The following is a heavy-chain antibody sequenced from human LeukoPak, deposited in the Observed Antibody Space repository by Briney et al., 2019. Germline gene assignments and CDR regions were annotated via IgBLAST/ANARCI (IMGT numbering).Heavy chain of an antibody. CDR2: IYTSGST. J-gene: IGHJ5*02. CDR3: ARYGNTAMVT. V-gene: IGHV4-61*02. Sequence: PSQTLSLTCTVSGGSISSGSYYWSWIRQPAGKGLEWIGRIYTSGSTNYNPSLKSRVTISVDTSKNQFSLKLSSVTAADTAVYYCARYGNTAMVTWGQGILVTVSS. D-gene: IGHD5-18*01. CDR1: GGSISSGSYY.